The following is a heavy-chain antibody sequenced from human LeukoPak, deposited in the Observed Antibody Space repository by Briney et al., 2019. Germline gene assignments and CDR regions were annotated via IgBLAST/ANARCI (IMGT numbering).Heavy chain of an antibody. CDR3: ARVAGYSYGPINH. CDR2: IYSSGST. CDR1: GGSINSYY. J-gene: IGHJ5*02. D-gene: IGHD5-18*01. Sequence: PSETLSLTCIVSGGSINSYYWSWIRQPVGKGLEWIGRIYSSGSTNYNPSLKSRVSMSVDTSKNQFFLNLSSVTAPDTAVYYCARVAGYSYGPINHWGQGTLVTVSS. V-gene: IGHV4-4*07.